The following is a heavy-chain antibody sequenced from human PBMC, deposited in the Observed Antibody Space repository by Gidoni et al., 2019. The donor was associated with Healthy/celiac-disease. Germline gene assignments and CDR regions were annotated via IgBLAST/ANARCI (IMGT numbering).Heavy chain of an antibody. Sequence: QVQLQESGPGLVKPSETLSLTCTVSGASLRTSYGRWIRQPPGTGLEWIGCIYYSGSTNYNPSLKSRVTISVDTSKNQFSLKLSSVTAADTAVYYCAREGNYYDSSGYGGSDYWGQGTLVTVSS. D-gene: IGHD3-22*01. V-gene: IGHV4-59*01. CDR3: AREGNYYDSSGYGGSDY. CDR1: GASLRTSY. J-gene: IGHJ4*02. CDR2: IYYSGST.